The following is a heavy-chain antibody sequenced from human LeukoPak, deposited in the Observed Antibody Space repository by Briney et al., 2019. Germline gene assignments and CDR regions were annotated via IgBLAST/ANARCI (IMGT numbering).Heavy chain of an antibody. D-gene: IGHD6-19*01. V-gene: IGHV4-59*08. J-gene: IGHJ4*02. Sequence: PSETLSLTCTVSGGSISSSYWSWIRQPPGKGLEWIGYIYYSGSTNYNPSLKSRVTISLDTSKNQFSLKLSSVTAADTAVYYCATIAVAGHFDYWGQGTLVTVSS. CDR2: IYYSGST. CDR3: ATIAVAGHFDY. CDR1: GGSISSSY.